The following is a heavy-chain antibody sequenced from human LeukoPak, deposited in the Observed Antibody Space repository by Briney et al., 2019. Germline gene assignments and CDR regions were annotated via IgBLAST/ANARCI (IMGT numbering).Heavy chain of an antibody. D-gene: IGHD5/OR15-5a*01. J-gene: IGHJ5*02. CDR2: ISGYNGKT. CDR3: ARSTRPGHSWFDP. CDR1: GYTFNTYG. V-gene: IGHV1-18*01. Sequence: GASVKVSCKASGYTFNTYGITWVRQAPGQGLEWMGWISGYNGKTKYAQKLQDRVTMTTDTSTTTAYMELRSLTSDDTAVYYCARSTRPGHSWFDPWGQGTLVTVSS.